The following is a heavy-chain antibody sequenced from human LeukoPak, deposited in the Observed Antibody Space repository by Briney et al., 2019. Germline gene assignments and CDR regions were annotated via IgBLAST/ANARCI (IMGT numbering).Heavy chain of an antibody. CDR3: ARDLRYYDSSGSDY. J-gene: IGHJ4*02. V-gene: IGHV3-33*01. CDR2: IWYDGSNK. CDR1: GFTFSSYG. Sequence: PGGSLRLSCAASGFTFSSYGMHWVRQAPGKGLEWVAVIWYDGSNKYYADSVKGRFTISRDNSKNTLYLQMYSLRAEDTAVYYCARDLRYYDSSGSDYWGQGTLVTVSS. D-gene: IGHD3-22*01.